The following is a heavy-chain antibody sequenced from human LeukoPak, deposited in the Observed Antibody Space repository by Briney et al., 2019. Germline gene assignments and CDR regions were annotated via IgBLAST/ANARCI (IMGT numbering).Heavy chain of an antibody. D-gene: IGHD6-13*01. CDR3: ARANGSLSPLDY. Sequence: GGSLRLSCAASGFTVSSNYMSWVRQAPGKGLEWVSVICSGGSTYYADSVKGRFTISRDNSKNTLYLQMNSLRAEDTAVYYCARANGSLSPLDYWGQGTLVTVSS. CDR1: GFTVSSNY. CDR2: ICSGGST. V-gene: IGHV3-66*02. J-gene: IGHJ4*02.